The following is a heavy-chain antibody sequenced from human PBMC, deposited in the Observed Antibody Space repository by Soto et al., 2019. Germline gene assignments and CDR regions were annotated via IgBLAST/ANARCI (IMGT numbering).Heavy chain of an antibody. CDR1: GYTSTSYG. V-gene: IGHV1-18*01. CDR3: ARALIPIDY. CDR2: TSPYNVNT. D-gene: IGHD2-21*01. J-gene: IGHJ4*02. Sequence: QVQLVQSGAEVKKPGASVKVSCKASGYTSTSYGISRVRQAPRQGLEWMGWTSPYNVNTNYAQTLQGGVTMTTDTAASTAYIELRRVRSEEPAVNFCARALIPIDYLGQGTLVSVSP.